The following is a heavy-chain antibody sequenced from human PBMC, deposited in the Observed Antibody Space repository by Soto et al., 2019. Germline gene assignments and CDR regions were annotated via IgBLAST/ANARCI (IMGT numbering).Heavy chain of an antibody. CDR3: AKAFGRYCSGGSCYRDAFDM. D-gene: IGHD2-15*01. Sequence: QVQLAESGGGVVQPGRSLRLSCAASGFRFNSYGMHWVRQAPGKGLEWVAVMSHDGSNEYCADSVKGRFTISRDNSRNTLYLQMNSLRAEDTAVYYCAKAFGRYCSGGSCYRDAFDMWGQGTMVTVSS. V-gene: IGHV3-30*18. J-gene: IGHJ3*02. CDR2: MSHDGSNE. CDR1: GFRFNSYG.